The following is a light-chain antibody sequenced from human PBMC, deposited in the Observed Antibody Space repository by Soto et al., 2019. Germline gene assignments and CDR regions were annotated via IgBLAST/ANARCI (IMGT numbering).Light chain of an antibody. V-gene: IGLV1-40*01. CDR2: YNA. CDR3: AVWDDRMSAYA. J-gene: IGLJ1*01. Sequence: QAVLAVPHSVSEAPGQRVTISCTGASSDIGAGDDVHWYQQLPGAAPNLLIYYNAIRPSGVPDRFSASKSGTSASLAITGLRGEDEADYYCAVWDDRMSAYAFGPGRKVTVL. CDR1: SSDIGAGDD.